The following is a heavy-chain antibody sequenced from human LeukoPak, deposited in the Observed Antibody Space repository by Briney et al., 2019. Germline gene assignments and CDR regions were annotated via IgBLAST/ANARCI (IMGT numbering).Heavy chain of an antibody. CDR1: GFTFSSNA. CDR2: IRGSGGGT. J-gene: IGHJ4*02. Sequence: GGSLRLSCAASGFTFSSNAMGWVRQAPGKGLEWVSAIRGSGGGTYYADSVKGRFTISRDNSKNTLYLQMNSLRAEDTAVYYCAKVRSDYYDILTGNYNPLFDYWGQGTLDTVSS. CDR3: AKVRSDYYDILTGNYNPLFDY. D-gene: IGHD3-9*01. V-gene: IGHV3-23*01.